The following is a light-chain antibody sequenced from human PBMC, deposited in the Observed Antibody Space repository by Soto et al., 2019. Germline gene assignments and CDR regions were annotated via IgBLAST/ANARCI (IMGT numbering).Light chain of an antibody. CDR3: QQYNSYPWT. CDR1: QTISSF. Sequence: IRMTQSPSSLSASVGDRVTLTCRASQTISSFLNWYQQTPGKAPKLLIYAASSLQSGVPSRFSGSGSGTDFTLTISSLQPEDFATYYCQQYNSYPWTFGQGTKVDI. J-gene: IGKJ1*01. V-gene: IGKV1-39*01. CDR2: AAS.